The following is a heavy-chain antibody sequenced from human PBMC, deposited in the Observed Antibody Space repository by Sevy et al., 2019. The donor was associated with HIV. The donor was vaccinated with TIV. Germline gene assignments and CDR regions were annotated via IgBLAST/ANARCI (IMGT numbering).Heavy chain of an antibody. J-gene: IGHJ4*02. D-gene: IGHD3-16*01. Sequence: ASVKVSCKASGYTFTNYYMHWVRQAPGQGLEWMGIINPSDVSTVYAKKFQGRVTMTRDTSTSTVYMELSSRRSDDTAVYYCGRTSPRGGFDHWGQGALVTVSS. V-gene: IGHV1-46*03. CDR1: GYTFTNYY. CDR2: INPSDVST. CDR3: GRTSPRGGFDH.